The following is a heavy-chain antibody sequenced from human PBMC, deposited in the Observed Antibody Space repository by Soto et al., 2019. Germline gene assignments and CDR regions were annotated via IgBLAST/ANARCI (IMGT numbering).Heavy chain of an antibody. CDR2: IIPIFGTA. D-gene: IGHD6-6*01. CDR3: ARDLRSSSTFYGMDV. J-gene: IGHJ6*02. V-gene: IGHV1-69*13. Sequence: SVKVSCKASGGTFSSYAISWVRQAPGRGLEWMGGIIPIFGTANYAQKFQGRVTITADESTSTAYMELSSLRSEDTAVYYCARDLRSSSTFYGMDVWGQGTTVTVSS. CDR1: GGTFSSYA.